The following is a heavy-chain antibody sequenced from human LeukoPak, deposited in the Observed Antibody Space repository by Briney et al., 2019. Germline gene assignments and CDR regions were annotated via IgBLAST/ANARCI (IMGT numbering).Heavy chain of an antibody. Sequence: GASVKVSCKASGYTFTSYAMHWVRQAPGQRLEWMGWINAGSGYTKYSQKFQVRVTITRDTSASTAYMELRSLRSDDTAVYYCAREDSYGANYYYYYGMDVWGRGTTVTVSS. J-gene: IGHJ6*02. CDR1: GYTFTSYA. CDR2: INAGSGYT. V-gene: IGHV1-3*01. CDR3: AREDSYGANYYYYYGMDV. D-gene: IGHD5-18*01.